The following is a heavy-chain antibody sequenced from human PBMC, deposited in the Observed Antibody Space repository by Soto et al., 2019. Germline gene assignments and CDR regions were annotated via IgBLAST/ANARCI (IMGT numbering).Heavy chain of an antibody. CDR2: ISSSSSTI. V-gene: IGHV3-48*01. J-gene: IGHJ4*02. CDR1: GFAFSIYS. D-gene: IGHD5-12*01. CDR3: ARGLESSGYELDY. Sequence: GESLKISCAASGFAFSIYSMNWVRQAPGKGLEWFSYISSSSSTIYYADSVKGRFTISRDNAKNSLSLQMNGLSAEDTAVYYCARGLESSGYELDYWGQGTLVTVSS.